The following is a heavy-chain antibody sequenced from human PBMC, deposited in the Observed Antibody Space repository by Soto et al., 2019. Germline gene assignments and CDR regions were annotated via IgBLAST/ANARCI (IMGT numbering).Heavy chain of an antibody. Sequence: PGGSLRLSCAASGFHVSSNYMSWVRQAPGKGLEWVSVIYGDGTTYYADSVRGRFTFSGDNSKNTLYLQVNSLRVEDTAVYYCARDSTQSHDFWSGYHFDYWGQGVLVTVSS. CDR1: GFHVSSNY. CDR3: ARDSTQSHDFWSGYHFDY. J-gene: IGHJ4*02. V-gene: IGHV3-66*01. CDR2: IYGDGTT. D-gene: IGHD3-3*01.